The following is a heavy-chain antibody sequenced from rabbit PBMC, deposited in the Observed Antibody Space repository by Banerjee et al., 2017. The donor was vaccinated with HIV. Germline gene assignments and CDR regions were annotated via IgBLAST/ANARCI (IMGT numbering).Heavy chain of an antibody. CDR2: INSNTGNT. CDR1: GFDFSSYYM. Sequence: QEQLEESGGDLVKPEGSLTLTCTASGFDFSSYYMSWVRQAPGKGLEWIACINSNTGNTVYASWAKGPFTISKTSSTTVTLQMTSLTAADTATYFCARDAYAYAYGGYALDLWGPGTLVTVS. CDR3: ARDAYAYAYGGYALDL. D-gene: IGHD6-1*01. J-gene: IGHJ4*01. V-gene: IGHV1S45*01.